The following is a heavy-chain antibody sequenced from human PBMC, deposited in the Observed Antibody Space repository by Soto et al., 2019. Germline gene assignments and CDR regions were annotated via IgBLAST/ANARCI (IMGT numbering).Heavy chain of an antibody. J-gene: IGHJ6*02. V-gene: IGHV3-30*18. CDR2: ISYDGSNK. CDR3: AKDVKYYYDSSGYYPGGMDV. CDR1: GFTFSSYG. D-gene: IGHD3-22*01. Sequence: GGSLRLSCAASGFTFSSYGMHWVRQAPGKGLEWVAVISYDGSNKYYADSVKGRFTISRDNSKNTLYLQMNSLRAEDTAVYYCAKDVKYYYDSSGYYPGGMDVWGQGTTVTVSS.